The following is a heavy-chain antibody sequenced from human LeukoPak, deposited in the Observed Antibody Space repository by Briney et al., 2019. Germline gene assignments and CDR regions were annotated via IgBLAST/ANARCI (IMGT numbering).Heavy chain of an antibody. CDR1: GFTVSSNY. Sequence: GGSLRLSCAASGFTVSSNYMSWVRQAPGKGLEWVSVIYSGGSTYYADSVKGRFTISRDNSKNTLYLQMNSLRAEDTAVYYCARDVSYGYRGGLAYFDYWGQGTLVTVSS. CDR2: IYSGGST. V-gene: IGHV3-66*02. J-gene: IGHJ4*02. CDR3: ARDVSYGYRGGLAYFDY. D-gene: IGHD5-18*01.